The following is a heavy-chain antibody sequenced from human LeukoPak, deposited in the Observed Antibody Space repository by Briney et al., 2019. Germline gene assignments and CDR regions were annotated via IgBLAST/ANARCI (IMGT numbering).Heavy chain of an antibody. D-gene: IGHD2-2*01. CDR3: ARDRAKLAPTALDY. V-gene: IGHV3-48*01. CDR1: GFIFREYY. Sequence: PGGSLRLSCAASGFIFREYYMNWIRQAPGQGLEWVSYISDSNSTVYYADSVKGRFTISRYNAKNSLYLHMNSLRAEDTAVSYCARDRAKLAPTALDYWGQGNLVTVSS. J-gene: IGHJ4*02. CDR2: ISDSNSTV.